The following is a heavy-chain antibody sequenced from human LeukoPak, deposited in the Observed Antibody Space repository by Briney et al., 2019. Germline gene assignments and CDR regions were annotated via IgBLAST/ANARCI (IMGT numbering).Heavy chain of an antibody. CDR2: INPNSGGT. CDR3: ARVHYRWLAFDY. J-gene: IGHJ4*02. V-gene: IGHV1-2*02. D-gene: IGHD6-19*01. Sequence: ASVKVSCKTSGYTFTGYYMHWVRQAPGQGLEWMGWINPNSGGTNYAQKFQGRVTMTRDTSISTAYMELSRLRSDDTAVYYCARVHYRWLAFDYWGQGTLVTVSS. CDR1: GYTFTGYY.